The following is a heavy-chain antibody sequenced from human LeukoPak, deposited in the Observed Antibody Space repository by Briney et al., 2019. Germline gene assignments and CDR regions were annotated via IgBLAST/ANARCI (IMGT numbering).Heavy chain of an antibody. Sequence: SVTVSCKASGGTFSSYAISWVRQGPGQGLEWMGRIIPILGIANYAQKFQGRVTITADKSTSTAYMELSSLRSEDTAVYYCARSRSGSCSTLWGQGTLVTVSS. J-gene: IGHJ4*02. CDR3: ARSRSGSCSTL. CDR1: GGTFSSYA. CDR2: IIPILGIA. V-gene: IGHV1-69*04. D-gene: IGHD2-15*01.